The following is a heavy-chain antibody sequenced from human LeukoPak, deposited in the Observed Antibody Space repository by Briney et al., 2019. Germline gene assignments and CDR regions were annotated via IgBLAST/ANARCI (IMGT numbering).Heavy chain of an antibody. Sequence: PSETLSLTCTVSGGSISSGGYYWSWIRQHPGKGLEWIGYIYYSGSTYYNPSLKSRVTISVDTSKNQFSLKLSSVTAADTAVYYWARAARSGYYTDYWGQGTLVTVSS. D-gene: IGHD3-3*01. V-gene: IGHV4-31*03. CDR2: IYYSGST. CDR3: ARAARSGYYTDY. CDR1: GGSISSGGYY. J-gene: IGHJ4*02.